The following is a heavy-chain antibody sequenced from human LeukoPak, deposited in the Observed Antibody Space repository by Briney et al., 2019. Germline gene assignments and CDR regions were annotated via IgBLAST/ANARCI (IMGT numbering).Heavy chain of an antibody. CDR2: ISSSGSTI. CDR3: AREEIIAAYNWFDP. J-gene: IGHJ5*02. Sequence: GGSLRLSCAASGFTFSDYYMSWIRQAPGEGLEWVSYISSSGSTIYYADSVKGRFTISRDNAKNSLYLQMNSLRAEDTAVYYCAREEIIAAYNWFDPWGQGTLVTVSS. D-gene: IGHD6-13*01. V-gene: IGHV3-11*01. CDR1: GFTFSDYY.